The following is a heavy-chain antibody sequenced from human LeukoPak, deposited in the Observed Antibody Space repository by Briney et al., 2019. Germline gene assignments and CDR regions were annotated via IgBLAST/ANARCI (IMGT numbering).Heavy chain of an antibody. CDR1: GFTFSRYG. CDR3: AKPTYGEEIFDY. CDR2: ISLDGSNK. V-gene: IGHV3-30*18. J-gene: IGHJ4*02. D-gene: IGHD3-3*01. Sequence: GGSLRLSCAASGFTFSRYGMHWVRQAPGKGLEWVAFISLDGSNKYYADSVKGRFTISRDNSMNTLYLQLNSLRAADTAVYYCAKPTYGEEIFDYWGQGTLVTVSS.